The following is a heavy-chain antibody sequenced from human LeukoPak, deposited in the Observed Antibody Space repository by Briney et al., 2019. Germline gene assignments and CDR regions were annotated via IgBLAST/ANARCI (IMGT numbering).Heavy chain of an antibody. Sequence: SETLSLTCAVSGGSISSSNWWSWVRQPPGKGLEWIGEIYHSGSTNYNPSLKSRVTISVDKSKNQFSLKLSSVTAADTAVYYCARGGPFTGPTSTPRASDYWGQGILVTVSS. J-gene: IGHJ4*02. D-gene: IGHD1-7*01. V-gene: IGHV4-4*02. CDR2: IYHSGST. CDR3: ARGGPFTGPTSTPRASDY. CDR1: GGSISSSNW.